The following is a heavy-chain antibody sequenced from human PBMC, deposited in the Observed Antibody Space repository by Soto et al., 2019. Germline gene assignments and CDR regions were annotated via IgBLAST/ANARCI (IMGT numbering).Heavy chain of an antibody. CDR1: GYSFISYW. J-gene: IGHJ3*02. CDR3: ARLPAVSATRRAFDI. Sequence: GESLKISCKGSGYSFISYWIGWVRQMPGKGLEWMGIIYPGDSDTRYSPSFQGQVTISAAKSIGTAYLQWSSLKASDTAMYYCARLPAVSATRRAFDIWGQGTMVTVSS. CDR2: IYPGDSDT. D-gene: IGHD2-8*01. V-gene: IGHV5-51*01.